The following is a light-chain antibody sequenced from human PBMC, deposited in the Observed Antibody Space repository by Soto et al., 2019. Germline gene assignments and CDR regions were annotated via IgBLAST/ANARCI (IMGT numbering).Light chain of an antibody. CDR2: GAY. CDR3: QQYNNWPLT. Sequence: EIVMTQSPATRSVSPGERATLSCRASQSISSNLVWFQQKPGQAPRLLIYGAYTRATGIPARFSGSGSGTEFTLTITSLQSEDFAVYYCQQYNNWPLTFGGGTKVEI. V-gene: IGKV3-15*01. J-gene: IGKJ4*01. CDR1: QSISSN.